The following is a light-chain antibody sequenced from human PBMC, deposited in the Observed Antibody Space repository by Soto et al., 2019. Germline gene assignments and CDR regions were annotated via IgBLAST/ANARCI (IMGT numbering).Light chain of an antibody. J-gene: IGKJ1*01. CDR3: RHYNSYSEA. CDR2: KAS. CDR1: QTISSW. V-gene: IGKV1-5*03. Sequence: DIQMTQSPSTLSGSVGDRVTITCRASQTISSWLAWYQQKPGKAPKLLIYKASTLKSGVTSRFSGRGSGTEFTLTISSLQPDDFATYYCRHYNSYSEAFGQGTKVELK.